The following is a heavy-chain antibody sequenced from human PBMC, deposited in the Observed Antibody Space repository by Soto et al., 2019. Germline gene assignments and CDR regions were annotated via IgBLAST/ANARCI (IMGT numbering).Heavy chain of an antibody. CDR1: GFTFNNHG. D-gene: IGHD2-8*01. J-gene: IGHJ4*02. V-gene: IGHV3-33*01. Sequence: QGHLLQSGGGVVRPGKSLTLSCEASGFTFNNHGAHCFRHAPGKGLERVAVIWHDGSEEYYADSVKGRFTICRDNFKNTLSLRMNSLTVDDTAVYYCASDGGHCTRPACYSGFESWGQGSLGTLSS. CDR2: IWHDGSEE. CDR3: ASDGGHCTRPACYSGFES.